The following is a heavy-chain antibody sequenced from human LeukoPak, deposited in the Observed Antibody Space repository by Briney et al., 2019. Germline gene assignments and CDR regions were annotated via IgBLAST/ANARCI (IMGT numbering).Heavy chain of an antibody. Sequence: SEILSLTCTVSGGSMNSYYWSWIRRPPGKGLEWIGYIFYSGTTDYNPSLKSRVTISVDASKNQFSLKVSSVTAADTAVYYCARDRSRYSSRYFDFWGRGTLVTVSS. V-gene: IGHV4-59*01. CDR3: ARDRSRYSSRYFDF. D-gene: IGHD6-19*01. CDR2: IFYSGTT. CDR1: GGSMNSYY. J-gene: IGHJ4*02.